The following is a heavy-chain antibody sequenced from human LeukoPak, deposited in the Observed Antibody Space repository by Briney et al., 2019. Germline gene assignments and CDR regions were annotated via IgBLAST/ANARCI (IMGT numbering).Heavy chain of an antibody. Sequence: GGSLRLSCAASGFTVSTNYMSWVRQAPGKGLDWISLIYSGGGTYYADSVKGRFTISRDNSRNTLYLQMNSLRVEDTAVYYCARGFRSVTTWGYFDYWGQGALVTVSS. CDR1: GFTVSTNY. CDR2: IYSGGGT. CDR3: ARGFRSVTTWGYFDY. D-gene: IGHD4-17*01. J-gene: IGHJ4*02. V-gene: IGHV3-66*01.